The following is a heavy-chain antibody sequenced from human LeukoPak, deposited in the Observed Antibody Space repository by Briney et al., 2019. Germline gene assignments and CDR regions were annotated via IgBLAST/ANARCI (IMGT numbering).Heavy chain of an antibody. Sequence: ASVKVSCKASGYTFTGYYMHWVRPAPGQGLEWMGWINPNSGGTNYAQKFQGRVTMTIDTSISTAYLEVTRLRSDDTAVYYCARGEGSSIDYWGQGTLVTVSS. CDR1: GYTFTGYY. CDR3: ARGEGSSIDY. CDR2: INPNSGGT. D-gene: IGHD6-13*01. J-gene: IGHJ4*02. V-gene: IGHV1-2*02.